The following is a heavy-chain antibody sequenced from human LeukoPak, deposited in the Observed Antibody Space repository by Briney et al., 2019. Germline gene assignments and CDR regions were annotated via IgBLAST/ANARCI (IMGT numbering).Heavy chain of an antibody. Sequence: GGSLRLSCAASGFTFSSYAMHWVPQSPGKGLEWVAVISYDGSNKYYADSVKGRFTISRDNSKNTLYLQMNSLRAEDTAVYYCARGYAGASDAFDIWGQGTMVTVSS. V-gene: IGHV3-30-3*01. J-gene: IGHJ3*02. D-gene: IGHD4-23*01. CDR3: ARGYAGASDAFDI. CDR2: ISYDGSNK. CDR1: GFTFSSYA.